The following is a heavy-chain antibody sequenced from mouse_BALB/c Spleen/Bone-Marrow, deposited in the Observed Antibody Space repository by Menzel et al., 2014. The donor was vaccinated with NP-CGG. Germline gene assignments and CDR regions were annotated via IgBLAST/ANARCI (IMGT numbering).Heavy chain of an antibody. J-gene: IGHJ4*01. D-gene: IGHD1-1*01. CDR2: ISTHYGNT. V-gene: IGHV1-67*01. Sequence: QVQLQQSGPELVRPGVSVKISCKGSSDTFTDYAMHWVKQSHAKSLEWIGVISTHYGNTNYNQKFKGKATMTVDKSSSTAYMELARLTSEDSAVYYCARGLLLLDYWGQGTSVTVSS. CDR3: ARGLLLLDY. CDR1: SDTFTDYA.